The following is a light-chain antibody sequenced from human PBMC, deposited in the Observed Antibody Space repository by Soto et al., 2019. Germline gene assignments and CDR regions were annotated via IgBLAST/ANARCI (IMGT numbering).Light chain of an antibody. CDR2: SAS. Sequence: DIQMTQSPSSVSASVGDRVTISCRATQGISSWLAGYQQKPGKAPSLLIYSASTLYSGVPSRFSVSGSGTAFTLTLSSLQPEDFATYYGQQANSFPLTVGPGTKVDLK. J-gene: IGKJ3*01. V-gene: IGKV1-12*01. CDR1: QGISSW. CDR3: QQANSFPLT.